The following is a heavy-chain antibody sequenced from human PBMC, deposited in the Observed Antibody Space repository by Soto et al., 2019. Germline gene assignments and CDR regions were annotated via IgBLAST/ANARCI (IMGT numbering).Heavy chain of an antibody. D-gene: IGHD2-2*01. CDR1: GFTFSSYW. CDR2: IKQDGSEK. V-gene: IGHV3-7*01. CDR3: ARVSNIVLVPAALRSYYYYYGMDV. Sequence: PGGSLRLSCAASGFTFSSYWMSWVRQAPGKGLEWVANIKQDGSEKYYVESVKGRFTISRDNAKNSLYLQMNSLRAEDTAVYYCARVSNIVLVPAALRSYYYYYGMDVWGQGTTVTVSS. J-gene: IGHJ6*02.